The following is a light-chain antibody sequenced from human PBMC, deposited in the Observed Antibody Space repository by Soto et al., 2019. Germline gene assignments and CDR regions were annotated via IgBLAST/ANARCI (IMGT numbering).Light chain of an antibody. J-gene: IGKJ1*01. V-gene: IGKV3-20*01. CDR3: QQYGTSPQS. CDR1: QSVSSSY. CDR2: DAT. Sequence: EIVLTQSPGTLSLSPGERATLSCRASQSVSSSYLAWYQQKPGQAPRLLVYDATTRATGIPDRFSGSGSGTGFILTTSTLEPEDFAVYVCQQYGTSPQSFGQGTKVEIK.